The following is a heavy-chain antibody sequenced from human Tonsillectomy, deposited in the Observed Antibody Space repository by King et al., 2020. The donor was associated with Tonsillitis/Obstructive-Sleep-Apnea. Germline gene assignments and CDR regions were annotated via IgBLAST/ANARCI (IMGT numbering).Heavy chain of an antibody. D-gene: IGHD2-15*01. CDR2: IYYSGST. Sequence: QLQGSGPGLVKPSETLSLTCTVSGGSISSYYWSWIRQPPGKGLEWIGYIYYSGSTNYNPSLKSRVTISVDTSKNQFSLKLSSVTAADTAVYYCARLASWASGEDTWFDTWGQGTLVTVSS. J-gene: IGHJ5*02. CDR3: ARLASWASGEDTWFDT. CDR1: GGSISSYY. V-gene: IGHV4-59*08.